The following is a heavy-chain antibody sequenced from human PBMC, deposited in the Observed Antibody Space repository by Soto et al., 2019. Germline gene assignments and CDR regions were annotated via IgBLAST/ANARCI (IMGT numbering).Heavy chain of an antibody. D-gene: IGHD3-10*01. J-gene: IGHJ5*02. V-gene: IGHV3-23*01. CDR1: GFIFSDHA. CDR3: ARDAISMVRGTNNWFDP. CDR2: ISGHGIAT. Sequence: GGSLRLSCEASGFIFSDHAMSWVRQAPGKGLEWVSAISGHGIATYYAYSVKGRFTISRDNSKNTLYLQMNRVGADDTAVYYCARDAISMVRGTNNWFDPWGQGTLGTVSS.